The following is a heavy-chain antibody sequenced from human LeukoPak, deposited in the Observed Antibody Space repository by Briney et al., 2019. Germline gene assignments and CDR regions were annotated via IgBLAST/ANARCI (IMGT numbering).Heavy chain of an antibody. CDR2: IFYSGNI. Sequence: SETLSLTCTVSDGSISSYYWTWIRQPPGRGLEWIGYIFYSGNINYNPSLKSRVTISVDTSKKQFSLRLSSVTAADTAVYYCARNGYTYGPFDYWGQGTLVTVSS. CDR1: DGSISSYY. CDR3: ARNGYTYGPFDY. V-gene: IGHV4-59*08. D-gene: IGHD5-18*01. J-gene: IGHJ4*02.